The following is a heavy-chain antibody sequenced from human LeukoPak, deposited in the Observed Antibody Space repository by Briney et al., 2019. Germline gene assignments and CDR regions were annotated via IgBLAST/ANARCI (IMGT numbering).Heavy chain of an antibody. Sequence: QPGGSLKLSCAASGFTFSSYAMSRVRQVPAKGLEWVSAISTTTYYADFVEGRFTISRDNSKNTLYLQMNSLRAEDTAVYYCAKPIGPRYGDYHNSRFDCWGQGTLVTVPS. CDR1: GFTFSSYA. V-gene: IGHV3-23*01. D-gene: IGHD4-17*01. CDR2: ISTTT. CDR3: AKPIGPRYGDYHNSRFDC. J-gene: IGHJ4*02.